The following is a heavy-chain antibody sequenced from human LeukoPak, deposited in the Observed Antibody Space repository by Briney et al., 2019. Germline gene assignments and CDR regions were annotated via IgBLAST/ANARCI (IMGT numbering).Heavy chain of an antibody. CDR1: GFTFSSYA. Sequence: GGSLRLSCAASGFTFSSYAMSWVRQVPGKGLEWVANLNRDGSERQYVDSVKGRFTISRDNAKNSLYLQMNSLRAEDTALYYCARDSTSCRGCVFDIWGQGTMVTVSS. CDR3: ARDSTSCRGCVFDI. J-gene: IGHJ3*02. CDR2: LNRDGSER. V-gene: IGHV3-7*01. D-gene: IGHD2-2*01.